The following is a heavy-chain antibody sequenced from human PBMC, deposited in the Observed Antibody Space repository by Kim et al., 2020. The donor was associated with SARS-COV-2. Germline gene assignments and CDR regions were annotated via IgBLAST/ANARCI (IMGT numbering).Heavy chain of an antibody. J-gene: IGHJ4*02. V-gene: IGHV3-30*03. Sequence: GGSLRLSCAASGFTFSSYGMHWVRQAPGKGLEWVAVISYDGSNKYYADSVKGRFTISRDNSKNTLYLQMNSLRAEDTAVYYCARSPDDSSSWYFAYWGQG. CDR3: ARSPDDSSSWYFAY. CDR1: GFTFSSYG. CDR2: ISYDGSNK. D-gene: IGHD6-13*01.